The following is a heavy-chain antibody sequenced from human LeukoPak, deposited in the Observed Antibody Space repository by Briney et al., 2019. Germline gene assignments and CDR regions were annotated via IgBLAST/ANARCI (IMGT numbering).Heavy chain of an antibody. J-gene: IGHJ4*02. CDR3: ARRKVGGTGDY. CDR1: GFTFRNYS. V-gene: IGHV3-23*01. D-gene: IGHD1-26*01. Sequence: GGTLRLSCAASGFTFRNYSMSWVRQAPGKGLEWVSAVSGNGGSSFYADPVKGRFTISRDNSKNTLFLQVDSLRAEDSAIYYCARRKVGGTGDYWGQGTQVTVSS. CDR2: VSGNGGSS.